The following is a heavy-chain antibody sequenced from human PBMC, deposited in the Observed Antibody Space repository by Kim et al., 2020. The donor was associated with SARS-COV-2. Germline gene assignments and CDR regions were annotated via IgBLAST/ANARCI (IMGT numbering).Heavy chain of an antibody. CDR1: GGSFSGYY. Sequence: SETLSLTCAVYGGSFSGYYWSWIRQPPGKGLEWIGEINHSGSTNYNPSLKSRVTISVDTSKNQFSLKLSSVTAADTAVYYCARVSGYSSSKSRGGAFDI. CDR3: ARVSGYSSSKSRGGAFDI. CDR2: INHSGST. J-gene: IGHJ3*02. V-gene: IGHV4-34*01. D-gene: IGHD6-13*01.